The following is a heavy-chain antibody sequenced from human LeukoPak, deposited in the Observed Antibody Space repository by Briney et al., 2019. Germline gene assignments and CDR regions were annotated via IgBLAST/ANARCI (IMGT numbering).Heavy chain of an antibody. J-gene: IGHJ4*02. Sequence: PGGSLRLSCAASGFTFSSYSIHWVRQAPGKGLEWVAVISYDGSNKYYADSVKGRFTISRDNSKNTLYLEMNSLRTEDTAVYYCAKGGGNYYDSSGYFPDYWGQGTLVTVSS. CDR3: AKGGGNYYDSSGYFPDY. CDR1: GFTFSSYS. V-gene: IGHV3-30*18. CDR2: ISYDGSNK. D-gene: IGHD3-22*01.